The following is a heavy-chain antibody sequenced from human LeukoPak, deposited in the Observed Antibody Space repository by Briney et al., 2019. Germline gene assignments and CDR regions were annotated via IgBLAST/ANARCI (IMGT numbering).Heavy chain of an antibody. J-gene: IGHJ4*02. CDR3: ARVSQTAAVDY. V-gene: IGHV4-59*01. Sequence: SETLSLTCTVSGGSISSYYWSWIRQPPGKGLEWIGYIYYSGSTNYNPSLKSRVTISVDTSKNQFSLKLSSVTAADTAVYYCARVSQTAAVDYWGQGTLVTVFS. CDR2: IYYSGST. CDR1: GGSISSYY. D-gene: IGHD6-25*01.